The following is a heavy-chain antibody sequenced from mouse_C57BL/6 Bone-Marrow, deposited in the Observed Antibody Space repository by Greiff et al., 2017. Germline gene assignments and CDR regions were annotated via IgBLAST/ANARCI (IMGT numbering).Heavy chain of an antibody. CDR1: GYTFTSYY. D-gene: IGHD2-4*01. Sequence: VQLQQSGAELVKPGASVKLSCKASGYTFTSYYMYWVKQRPGQGLEWIGEINPSNGGTNFNEKFKSKATLTVDKSSSTAYMQISSLTSEDSAVYYCTRSGDYGDYSYAMDYWGQGTSVTVSS. V-gene: IGHV1S81*02. J-gene: IGHJ4*01. CDR3: TRSGDYGDYSYAMDY. CDR2: INPSNGGT.